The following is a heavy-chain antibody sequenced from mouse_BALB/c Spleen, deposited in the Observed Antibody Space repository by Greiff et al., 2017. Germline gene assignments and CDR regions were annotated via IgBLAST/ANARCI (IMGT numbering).Heavy chain of an antibody. D-gene: IGHD2-10*02. CDR2: ISSGGST. V-gene: IGHV5-6-5*01. J-gene: IGHJ3*01. Sequence: EVQLMESGGGLVKPGGSLKLSCAASGFTFSSYAMSWVRQTPEKRLEWVASISSGGSTYYPDSVKGRFTISRDNARNILYLQMSSLRSEDTAMYYCAREYGNYGFAYWGQGTLVTVSA. CDR1: GFTFSSYA. CDR3: AREYGNYGFAY.